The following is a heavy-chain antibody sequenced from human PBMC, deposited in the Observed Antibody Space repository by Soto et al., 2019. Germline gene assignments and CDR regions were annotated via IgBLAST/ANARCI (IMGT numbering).Heavy chain of an antibody. CDR3: ASRIGAPVLSVDS. CDR1: GGSISSYY. Sequence: QVQLQESGPGLVKPSETLSLTCTVSGGSISSYYWSWIRQPPGKGLEWIGFIFYSGSTSYNPSLKSRVTTSLDTTEYQFSLKLNSLTAADTAVYDCASRIGAPVLSVDSWGQGTLVAVSS. D-gene: IGHD3-10*01. CDR2: IFYSGST. J-gene: IGHJ5*01. V-gene: IGHV4-59*01.